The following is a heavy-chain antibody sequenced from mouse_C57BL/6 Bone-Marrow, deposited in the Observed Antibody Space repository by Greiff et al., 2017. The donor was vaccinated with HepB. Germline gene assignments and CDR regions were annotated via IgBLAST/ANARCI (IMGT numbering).Heavy chain of an antibody. CDR1: GYTFTSYW. Sequence: DVKLQESGTVLARPGASVKMSCKTSGYTFTSYWMHWVKQRPGQGLEWIGAIYPGNSDTSYNQKFKGKAKLTAVTSASTAYMELSSLTNEDSAVYYCTRRDLLWLRVGYYFDYWGQGTTLTVSS. CDR3: TRRDLLWLRVGYYFDY. D-gene: IGHD2-2*01. V-gene: IGHV1-5*01. J-gene: IGHJ2*01. CDR2: IYPGNSDT.